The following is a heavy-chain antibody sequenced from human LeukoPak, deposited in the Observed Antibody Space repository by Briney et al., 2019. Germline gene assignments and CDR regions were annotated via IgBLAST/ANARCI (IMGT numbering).Heavy chain of an antibody. CDR3: ATRPGYRAFDY. CDR2: ISDSGGKT. V-gene: IGHV3-23*01. J-gene: IGHJ4*02. D-gene: IGHD1-1*01. Sequence: PGGSLRLSCAASGFTFSNYGMNWVRQAPGKGLEWVSVISDSGGKTHYADSVKGRFTISRDNSKNTLYLQMNSLRPEDTAVYYCATRPGYRAFDYWGQGTLVTVSS. CDR1: GFTFSNYG.